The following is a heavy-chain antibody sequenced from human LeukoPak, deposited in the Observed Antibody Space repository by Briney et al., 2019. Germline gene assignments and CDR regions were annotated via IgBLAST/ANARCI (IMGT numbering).Heavy chain of an antibody. Sequence: AGGSLRLSCAASGFTFSSYAMSWVRQAPGKGLEWVSAISGSGGSTYYADSVKGRFTISRDNSKNTLYLQMNSLRAANTAVYYCAKVRFAVAGTLGYLVYWGDGTLVTVSS. J-gene: IGHJ4*01. CDR2: ISGSGGST. CDR1: GFTFSSYA. D-gene: IGHD6-13*01. V-gene: IGHV3-23*01. CDR3: AKVRFAVAGTLGYLVY.